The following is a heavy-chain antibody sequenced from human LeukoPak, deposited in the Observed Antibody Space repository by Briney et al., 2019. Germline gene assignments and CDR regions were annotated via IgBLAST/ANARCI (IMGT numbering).Heavy chain of an antibody. CDR2: IYYSGST. Sequence: SETLSLTCTVSGGSISSSSYYWGWIRQPPGKGLEWIGSIYYSGSTYYNPSLKSRVTISVDTSKNQFSLKLSSVTAADTAVYYCAINYDYAWGSFWGQGTLVTVSS. J-gene: IGHJ4*02. CDR1: GGSISSSSYY. D-gene: IGHD3-16*01. CDR3: AINYDYAWGSF. V-gene: IGHV4-39*01.